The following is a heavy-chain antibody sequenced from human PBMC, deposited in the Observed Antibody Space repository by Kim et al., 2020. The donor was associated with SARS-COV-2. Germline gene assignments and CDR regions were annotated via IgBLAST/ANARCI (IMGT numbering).Heavy chain of an antibody. V-gene: IGHV3-9*01. CDR3: AKDSSSWSSWYYYYGMDV. J-gene: IGHJ6*02. Sequence: KGRFTISRDNAKTPLYLQMNSLRAEDTALYYCAKDSSSWSSWYYYYGMDVWGQGTTVTVSS. D-gene: IGHD6-13*01.